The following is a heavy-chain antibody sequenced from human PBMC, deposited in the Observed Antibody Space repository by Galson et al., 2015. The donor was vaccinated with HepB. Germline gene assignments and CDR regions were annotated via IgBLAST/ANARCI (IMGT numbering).Heavy chain of an antibody. J-gene: IGHJ6*03. Sequence: SCKASGYTFTGYYMHWVRQAPGQGLEWMGRINPNSGGTNYAQKFQGRVTMTRDTSISTAYMELSRLRSDDTAVYYCARDRYDFWSGYHAYYYYYMDVWGKGTTVTVSS. CDR2: INPNSGGT. D-gene: IGHD3-3*01. V-gene: IGHV1-2*06. CDR3: ARDRYDFWSGYHAYYYYYMDV. CDR1: GYTFTGYY.